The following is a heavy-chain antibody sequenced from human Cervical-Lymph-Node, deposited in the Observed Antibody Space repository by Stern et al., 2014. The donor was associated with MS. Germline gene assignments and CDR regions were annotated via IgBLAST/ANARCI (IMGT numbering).Heavy chain of an antibody. Sequence: VQLVEHGGGVVQPGRSRGLSCSASGFTFSSYDLHWVRQGPGKGLELVASISYDGSNKYYADSVKGRFTISRDNSKNTLFLQMNSLRTEDTAVYYCAKNPGGFTIDWGQGTLVTVSS. CDR1: GFTFSSYD. D-gene: IGHD3-3*01. CDR3: AKNPGGFTID. V-gene: IGHV3-30*18. J-gene: IGHJ4*02. CDR2: ISYDGSNK.